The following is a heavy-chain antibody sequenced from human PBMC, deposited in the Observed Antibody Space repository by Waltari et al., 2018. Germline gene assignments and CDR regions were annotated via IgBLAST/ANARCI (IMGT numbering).Heavy chain of an antibody. D-gene: IGHD3-16*02. V-gene: IGHV1-2*02. Sequence: QVQLVQSGAEVKKPGASVKVSCKASGYTFTGSYMHWVRQAPGQGLEWMGWINPNSGGTNYAQKFQGRVTMTRDTSISTAYMELSRLRSDDTAVYYCARAPDDYVWGSYRFYFDYWGQGTLVTVSS. CDR2: INPNSGGT. J-gene: IGHJ4*02. CDR1: GYTFTGSY. CDR3: ARAPDDYVWGSYRFYFDY.